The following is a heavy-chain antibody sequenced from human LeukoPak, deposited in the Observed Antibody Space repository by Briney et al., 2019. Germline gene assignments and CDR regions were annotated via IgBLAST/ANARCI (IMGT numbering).Heavy chain of an antibody. D-gene: IGHD5-24*01. CDR3: ARAGGIDGWLGTDY. Sequence: SETLSLTCTVSGGSISSSSYYWGWIRQPPGKGLEWIGSIYYSGSTYYNPSLKSRVTISVDTSKNQFSLKLSSVTAADTAVYYCARAGGIDGWLGTDYWGQGTLVAVSS. V-gene: IGHV4-39*07. CDR2: IYYSGST. CDR1: GGSISSSSYY. J-gene: IGHJ4*02.